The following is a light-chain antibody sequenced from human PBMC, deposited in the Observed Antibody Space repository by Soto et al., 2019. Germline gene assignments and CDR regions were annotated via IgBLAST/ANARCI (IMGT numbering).Light chain of an antibody. CDR1: QDSNTF. J-gene: IGKJ3*01. Sequence: DIQVTQSPPSLSTSVGDRVTVTCQASQDSNTFLNWFQQRPGEAPKLLIYATSNLEPGVPSRFSGRQSGTDFILSISSLHPEDVDTKYCQQSDNLPDFTLGPGTKVNI. CDR2: ATS. CDR3: QQSDNLPDFT. V-gene: IGKV1-33*01.